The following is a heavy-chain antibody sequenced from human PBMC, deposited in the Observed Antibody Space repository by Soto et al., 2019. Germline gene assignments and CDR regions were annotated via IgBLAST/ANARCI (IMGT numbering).Heavy chain of an antibody. V-gene: IGHV3-11*01. J-gene: IGHJ6*02. CDR3: ARDHGHDSDYYYGMEV. CDR2: ISSSGSTI. D-gene: IGHD3-3*01. CDR1: GFTFSDYY. Sequence: GGSLRLSCSASGFTFSDYYMSWIRQAPGKGLEWVSYISSSGSTIYYADSVKGRFTISRDNAKNSLYLQMNSLRAEDTAVYYCARDHGHDSDYYYGMEVWGQGTTVTVSS.